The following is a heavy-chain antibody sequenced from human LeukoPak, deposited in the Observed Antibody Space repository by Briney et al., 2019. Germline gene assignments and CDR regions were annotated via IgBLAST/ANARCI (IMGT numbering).Heavy chain of an antibody. Sequence: SETLSLTCTVSGVSISSGSYYWSWIRQPVGKGLEWIGRIYTSGSTNYNPSLKSRVTISVDTSKNQFSLKLSSVTAADTAVYYCASRQYCSGGSCYGLGDAFDIWGQGTMVTVSS. V-gene: IGHV4-61*02. CDR3: ASRQYCSGGSCYGLGDAFDI. CDR1: GVSISSGSYY. D-gene: IGHD2-15*01. CDR2: IYTSGST. J-gene: IGHJ3*02.